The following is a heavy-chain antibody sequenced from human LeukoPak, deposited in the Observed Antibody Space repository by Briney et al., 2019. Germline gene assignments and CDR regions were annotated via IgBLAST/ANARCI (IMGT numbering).Heavy chain of an antibody. CDR3: ARISLGSGSYLPYYFDY. D-gene: IGHD3-10*01. Sequence: GGSLRLSCAASGFTFDDYGMSWVRQAPGKGLEWVSGINWNGGSTGYADSVKGRFTISRDNAKNSLYLQMNSLRAEDTALYYCARISLGSGSYLPYYFDYWGQGTLVTVSS. J-gene: IGHJ4*02. V-gene: IGHV3-20*04. CDR2: INWNGGST. CDR1: GFTFDDYG.